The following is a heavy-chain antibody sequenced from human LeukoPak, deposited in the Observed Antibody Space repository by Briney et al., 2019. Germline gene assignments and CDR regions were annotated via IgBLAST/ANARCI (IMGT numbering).Heavy chain of an antibody. CDR3: ARGGSSGYNYNAFDI. CDR2: ISISATTI. CDR1: GFTFRNYE. D-gene: IGHD3-22*01. V-gene: IGHV3-48*03. J-gene: IGHJ3*02. Sequence: GGSLRPSCAAPGFTFRNYEMNWVRQAPGKGLEWVSFISISATTIYYADSVRGRFTISRDNAKSSLYLQMNSLRAEDTAIYYCARGGSSGYNYNAFDIWGQGTMVTVSS.